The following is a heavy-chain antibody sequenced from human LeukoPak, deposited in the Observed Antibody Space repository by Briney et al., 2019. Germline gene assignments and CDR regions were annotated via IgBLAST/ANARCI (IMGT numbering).Heavy chain of an antibody. CDR2: IYWNDDK. CDR3: AHYLRWELRPGD. Sequence: ESGPTLVKPTQTLTLTCTFSGFSLSTSGVGVGWIRQPPGKALEWLALIYWNDDKRYSPSLKSRLTITKDTSKDQVVLTMTNMDPVDTATYYCAHYLRWELRPGDWGQGTLVTVSS. J-gene: IGHJ4*02. CDR1: GFSLSTSGVG. D-gene: IGHD1-26*01. V-gene: IGHV2-5*01.